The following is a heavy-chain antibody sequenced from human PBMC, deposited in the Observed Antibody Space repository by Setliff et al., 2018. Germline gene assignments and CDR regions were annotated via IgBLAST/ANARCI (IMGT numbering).Heavy chain of an antibody. V-gene: IGHV4-39*07. Sequence: PSETLSLTCTVSGGSISNNTYYWGWIRQAPGKGLEWIGSFYLSGSTYYNPSLKSRVTISVDTPKNQFSLKLSSVTAADTAVYYCTRKGISALSGAFDMWGQGTMVTVSS. J-gene: IGHJ3*02. CDR3: TRKGISALSGAFDM. D-gene: IGHD1-26*01. CDR1: GGSISNNTYY. CDR2: FYLSGST.